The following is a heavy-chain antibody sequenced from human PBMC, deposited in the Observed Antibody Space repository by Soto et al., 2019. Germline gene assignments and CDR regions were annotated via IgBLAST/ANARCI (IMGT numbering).Heavy chain of an antibody. CDR2: IFSNDEK. CDR3: ARITRVAVFDY. CDR1: GFSLSNARMG. Sequence: QVTLKESGPVLVKPTETLTLTCTVSGFSLSNARMGVSWIRQPPGKALEWLAHIFSNDEKSYSTSLKSRLTISKDTSKSQVVLTMTNMDPVDTATYSCARITRVAVFDYWGQGTLVTVSS. D-gene: IGHD2-15*01. J-gene: IGHJ4*02. V-gene: IGHV2-26*01.